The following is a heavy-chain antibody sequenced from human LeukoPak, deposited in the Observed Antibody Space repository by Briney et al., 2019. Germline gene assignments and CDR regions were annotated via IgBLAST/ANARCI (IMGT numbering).Heavy chain of an antibody. D-gene: IGHD5-12*01. J-gene: IGHJ4*02. CDR1: GFTFHHYA. CDR2: ISWNSACI. CDR3: AKDKAPLYSGYDWDLDF. V-gene: IGHV3-9*01. Sequence: PGRSLRLSCAASGFTFHHYAIHWVRQVPGKGLEWVSGISWNSACIGYADSVKGRFTISRDNAKNSVYLQMNSLRAEDTALYYCAKDKAPLYSGYDWDLDFWGQGTMVTVSS.